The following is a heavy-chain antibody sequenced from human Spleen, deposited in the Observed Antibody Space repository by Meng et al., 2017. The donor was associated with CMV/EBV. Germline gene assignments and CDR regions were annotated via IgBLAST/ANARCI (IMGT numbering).Heavy chain of an antibody. CDR3: TRLWSTGGFDP. Sequence: GGSLRLSCAASGFTFSGSAMHWVRQASGQGLEWVGRIRTQPNNNAAEYAASVRGRFTISRDDSKKTAYLQMNSLKTEDTAVYYCTRLWSTGGFDPWGQGTLVTVSS. J-gene: IGHJ5*02. CDR1: GFTFSGSA. V-gene: IGHV3-73*01. CDR2: IRTQPNNNAA. D-gene: IGHD2-2*01.